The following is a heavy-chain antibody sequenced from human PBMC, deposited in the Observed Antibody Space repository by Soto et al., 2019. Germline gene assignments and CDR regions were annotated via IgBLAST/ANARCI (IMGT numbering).Heavy chain of an antibody. D-gene: IGHD2-2*01. CDR1: GGSISSSSYY. CDR2: IYYSGST. J-gene: IGHJ5*02. V-gene: IGHV4-39*01. CDR3: ARHFPVPRRVPAANKEPRGAFDP. Sequence: PSETLSLTCTVSGGSISSSSYYWGWIRQPPGKGLEWIGSIYYSGSTYYNPSLKSRVTISVDTSKNQFSLKLSSVTAADTAVYYCARHFPVPRRVPAANKEPRGAFDPWGQGTLVTVPQ.